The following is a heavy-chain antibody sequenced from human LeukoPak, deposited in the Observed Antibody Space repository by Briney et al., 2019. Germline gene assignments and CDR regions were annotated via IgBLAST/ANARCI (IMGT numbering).Heavy chain of an antibody. Sequence: ASVKVSCKASGYTFTSYYMHWVRQAPGQGLEWMGIINPSGGSTSYAQKFQGRVTMTRDMSTSTDYMELSSMRSEDTAVYYCARDNSVEDTAWWFDPWGQGTLVTVSS. CDR2: INPSGGST. D-gene: IGHD4-23*01. CDR1: GYTFTSYY. CDR3: ARDNSVEDTAWWFDP. J-gene: IGHJ5*02. V-gene: IGHV1-46*01.